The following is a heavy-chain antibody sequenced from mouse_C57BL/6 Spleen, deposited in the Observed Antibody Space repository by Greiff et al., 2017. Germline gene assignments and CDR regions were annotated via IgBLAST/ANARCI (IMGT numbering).Heavy chain of an antibody. Sequence: EVQLVESGGGLVQPGGSMKLSCVASGFTFSNYWMNWVRQSPEKGLEWVAQIRLKSDNYATHYAESVKGRFTISRDDSKSSVYLQMNNLRAEDTGIYYCTGGYYYGSGYYAMDYWGQGTSVTVSS. CDR3: TGGYYYGSGYYAMDY. CDR1: GFTFSNYW. D-gene: IGHD1-1*01. V-gene: IGHV6-3*01. J-gene: IGHJ4*01. CDR2: IRLKSDNYAT.